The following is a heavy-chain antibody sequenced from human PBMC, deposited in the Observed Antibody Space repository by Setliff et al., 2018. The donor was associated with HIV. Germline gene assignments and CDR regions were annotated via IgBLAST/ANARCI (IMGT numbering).Heavy chain of an antibody. J-gene: IGHJ4*02. CDR1: GGTFGIYG. CDR3: ARETMYDSRGYLSHYFDY. D-gene: IGHD3-22*01. CDR2: TIPMFGTA. Sequence: SVKVSCKASGGTFGIYGISWVRQAPGQGLEWMGGTIPMFGTANYAQKFQGRVTITTDESKNTLYLQMNSLRVEDTAVYYCARETMYDSRGYLSHYFDYWGQGTPVTVSS. V-gene: IGHV1-69*05.